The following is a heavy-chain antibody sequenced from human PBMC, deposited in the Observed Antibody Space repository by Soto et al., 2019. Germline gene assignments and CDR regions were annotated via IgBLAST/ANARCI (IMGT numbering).Heavy chain of an antibody. J-gene: IGHJ4*02. CDR3: ARSIVVVPAAIFGY. Sequence: QLQLQESGPGLVKPSETLSLTCTVSGGSISSSSYYWGWIRQPPGKGLEWIGSIYYSGSTYYNPSLKSRVTISVDTSKNQFSRKLSSVTAADTAVYYCARSIVVVPAAIFGYWGQGTLVTVSS. D-gene: IGHD2-2*01. CDR1: GGSISSSSYY. CDR2: IYYSGST. V-gene: IGHV4-39*01.